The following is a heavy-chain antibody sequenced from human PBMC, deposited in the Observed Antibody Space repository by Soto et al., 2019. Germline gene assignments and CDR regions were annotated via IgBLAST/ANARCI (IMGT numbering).Heavy chain of an antibody. CDR2: FDPEDGET. D-gene: IGHD2-15*01. CDR1: GYTLTELS. Sequence: ASVKVSCKVSGYTLTELSMHWVRQAPGKGLEWMGGFDPEDGETIYAQKFQGRVTMTEDTSTDTAYMELSSLRSEDTAVYYCANSPAATQDLYYYYGMDVWGQGTTVTVSS. V-gene: IGHV1-24*01. CDR3: ANSPAATQDLYYYYGMDV. J-gene: IGHJ6*02.